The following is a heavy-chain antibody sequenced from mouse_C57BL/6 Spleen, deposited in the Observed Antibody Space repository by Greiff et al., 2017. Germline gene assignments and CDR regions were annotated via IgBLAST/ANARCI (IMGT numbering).Heavy chain of an antibody. CDR2: IDPSDSYT. CDR3: ARYPVYDGYHPFDY. D-gene: IGHD2-3*01. V-gene: IGHV1-59*01. J-gene: IGHJ2*01. CDR1: GYTFTSYW. Sequence: QVQLQQPGAELVRPGTSVKLSCKASGYTFTSYWMHWVKQRPGQGLEWIGVIDPSDSYTNNNQKFKGKATLTVDTSSSTAYMQLSSLTSEDSAVYYCARYPVYDGYHPFDYWGQGTTLTVSS.